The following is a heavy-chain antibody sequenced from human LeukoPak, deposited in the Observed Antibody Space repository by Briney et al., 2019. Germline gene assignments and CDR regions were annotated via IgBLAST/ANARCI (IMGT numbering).Heavy chain of an antibody. CDR1: GYSFTSYW. V-gene: IGHV5-51*01. CDR3: ARHGGYYDSSGYYPPGDY. CDR2: IYPGDSDT. Sequence: GESLKISCKGSGYSFTSYWIGWVRQMPGKGLEWMGIIYPGDSDTSYSPSFQGQVTISAHKSISTAYLQWSSLKASDTAMYYCARHGGYYDSSGYYPPGDYWGQGTLVTVSS. D-gene: IGHD3-22*01. J-gene: IGHJ4*02.